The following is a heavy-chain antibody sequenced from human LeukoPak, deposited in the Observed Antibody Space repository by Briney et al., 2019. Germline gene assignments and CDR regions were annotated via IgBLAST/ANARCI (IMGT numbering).Heavy chain of an antibody. CDR2: ISSSSYV. Sequence: PGGSLSLSWAPSGSPFSSYGMTWARQPPGKGLGWVSSISSSSYVYYADSVKGRFTISRDNAKNSLYLQMNSLRAEDTAVYYCATRVGATIRDWGQGTLVTVSS. CDR3: ATRVGATIRD. J-gene: IGHJ4*02. D-gene: IGHD1-26*01. CDR1: GSPFSSYG. V-gene: IGHV3-21*01.